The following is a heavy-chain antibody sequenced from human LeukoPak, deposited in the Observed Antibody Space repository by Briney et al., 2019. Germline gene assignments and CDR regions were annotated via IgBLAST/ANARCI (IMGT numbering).Heavy chain of an antibody. D-gene: IGHD4-11*01. V-gene: IGHV1-18*01. CDR2: ISAYNDNT. Sequence: ASVKVSCEASGYTFTSYGISWVRQAPGQGLEWMGWISAYNDNTNYAQKLQGRVTMTTDTSTSTAYMELRSLRSDDTAVYYCARAWSGPTVRTYMDVWGKGTTVTVSS. CDR3: ARAWSGPTVRTYMDV. J-gene: IGHJ6*03. CDR1: GYTFTSYG.